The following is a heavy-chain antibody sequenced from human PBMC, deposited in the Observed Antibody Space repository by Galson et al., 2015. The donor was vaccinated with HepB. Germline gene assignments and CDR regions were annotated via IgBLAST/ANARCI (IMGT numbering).Heavy chain of an antibody. CDR2: IIPIFGTA. Sequence: SVKVSCKASGGTFSSYAISWVRQAPGQGLEWMGGIIPIFGTANYAQKFQGRVTITADESTSTAYMELSSLRSEDTAVYYCARSEQQLVHGAFDIWGQGTMVTVSS. CDR1: GGTFSSYA. V-gene: IGHV1-69*13. CDR3: ARSEQQLVHGAFDI. J-gene: IGHJ3*02. D-gene: IGHD6-13*01.